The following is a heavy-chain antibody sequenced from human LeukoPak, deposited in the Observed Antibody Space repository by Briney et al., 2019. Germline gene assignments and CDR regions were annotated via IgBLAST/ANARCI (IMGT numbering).Heavy chain of an antibody. J-gene: IGHJ4*02. V-gene: IGHV3-15*01. CDR1: GFTFSNAW. Sequence: GGSLRLSCAASGFTFSNAWMSWVRQAPGKGLEWVGRIKSKTDGVLTDYAAPVKGRFTISRDNSKNTLYLQMNSLRAEDTAVYYCATEVLAARGEAYWGQGTLVTVSS. D-gene: IGHD6-6*01. CDR2: IKSKTDGVLT. CDR3: ATEVLAARGEAY.